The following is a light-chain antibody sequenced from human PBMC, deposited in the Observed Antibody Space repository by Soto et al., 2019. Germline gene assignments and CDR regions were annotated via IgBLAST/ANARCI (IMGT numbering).Light chain of an antibody. J-gene: IGLJ2*01. CDR3: SSYTSASTPLV. CDR2: DVS. CDR1: GSDVGGYNY. Sequence: QSALTQPASVSGSPGQSITISCTGTGSDVGGYNYVSWYQQHPGKAPKVMIYDVSNRPSGVSNRFSGSKSGNTASLTISGLQAADEADDYCSSYTSASTPLVFGGGTKLTVL. V-gene: IGLV2-14*01.